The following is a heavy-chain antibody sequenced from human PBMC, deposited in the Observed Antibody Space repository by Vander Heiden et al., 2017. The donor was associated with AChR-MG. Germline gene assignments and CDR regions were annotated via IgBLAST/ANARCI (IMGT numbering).Heavy chain of an antibody. CDR3: ASPKYCSGGSCYRDDAFDI. J-gene: IGHJ3*02. Sequence: QVQLVQSGAEVTKPGSSVKVSCKPSGGTFSSYAIGWVRQAHGQGLEWMGGIIPIFGTANYAQKFQGRVTITADKSTSTAYMELSSLRSEDTAVYYCASPKYCSGGSCYRDDAFDIWGQGTMVTVSS. D-gene: IGHD2-15*01. CDR1: GGTFSSYA. V-gene: IGHV1-69*06. CDR2: IIPIFGTA.